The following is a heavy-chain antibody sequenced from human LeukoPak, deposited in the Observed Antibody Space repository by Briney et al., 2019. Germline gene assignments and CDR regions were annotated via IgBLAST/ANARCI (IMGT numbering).Heavy chain of an antibody. Sequence: GGSLRLSCAASGFTFSSYGINWVRQAPGKGLEWVSSISSSSTYIYYADSVKGRFTISRDNARNSLYLQMNSLRAEDTAVYYCAREPTGMILWGQGTPVTVSS. CDR1: GFTFSSYG. D-gene: IGHD5-18*01. J-gene: IGHJ4*02. CDR3: AREPTGMIL. V-gene: IGHV3-21*01. CDR2: ISSSSTYI.